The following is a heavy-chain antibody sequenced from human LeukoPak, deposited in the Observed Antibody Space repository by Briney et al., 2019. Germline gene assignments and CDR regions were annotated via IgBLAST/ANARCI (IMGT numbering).Heavy chain of an antibody. CDR3: VRYCSGGSCYPFDY. CDR1: GFTVSSNY. V-gene: IGHV3-66*01. J-gene: IGHJ4*02. Sequence: PGGSLRPSCAASGFTVSSNYMSWVRQAPGKGLEWVSVIYSGGSTYYADSVKGRFTISRDNSKNTLYLQMNSLRAEDTAVYYCVRYCSGGSCYPFDYWGQGTLVTVSS. D-gene: IGHD2-15*01. CDR2: IYSGGST.